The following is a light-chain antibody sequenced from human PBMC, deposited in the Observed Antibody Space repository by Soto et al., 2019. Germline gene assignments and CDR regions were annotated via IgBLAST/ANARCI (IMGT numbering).Light chain of an antibody. CDR2: GAS. Sequence: EIVLTQSPGTLSLSPGERATLSGRASQSVSSSYLAWYQQKPGQAPRLLIYGASSRATGIPDRFSGSGSGTDFTLTISRLEPEDFAVYYCQQYDSSPKTFGQGTNPDIK. J-gene: IGKJ1*01. CDR3: QQYDSSPKT. CDR1: QSVSSSY. V-gene: IGKV3-20*01.